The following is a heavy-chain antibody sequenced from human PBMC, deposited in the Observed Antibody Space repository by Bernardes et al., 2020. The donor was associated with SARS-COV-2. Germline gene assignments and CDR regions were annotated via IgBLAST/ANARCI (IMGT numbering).Heavy chain of an antibody. D-gene: IGHD2-21*02. CDR2: IYSSGTT. V-gene: IGHV4-39*01. CDR3: VGSSCGRDCYIGGLRSCDYGMDV. CDR1: GGSISNINYY. Sequence: SETLSLTCTVSGGSISNINYYWGWLLQPPGKGLEWIGSIYSSGTTYKNPSLQSRVTKSVDTSKNQFSLRLTSVTAADTAVYYCVGSSCGRDCYIGGLRSCDYGMDVWGQGTTVTVSS. J-gene: IGHJ6*02.